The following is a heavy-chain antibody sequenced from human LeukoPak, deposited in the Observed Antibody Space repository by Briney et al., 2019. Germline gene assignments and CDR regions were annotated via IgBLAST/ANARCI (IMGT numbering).Heavy chain of an antibody. V-gene: IGHV3-23*01. CDR3: AKRKIDNSGFDY. CDR1: GFTFSSYA. J-gene: IGHJ4*02. D-gene: IGHD6-19*01. Sequence: GGSLRLSCAASGFTFSSYAMSWVRQAPGKGLEWVSAISGSGGSTYYADSVKGRFTISRDNSKNTLYLQMNSLRAEDAAVYYCAKRKIDNSGFDYWGQGTLVTVSS. CDR2: ISGSGGST.